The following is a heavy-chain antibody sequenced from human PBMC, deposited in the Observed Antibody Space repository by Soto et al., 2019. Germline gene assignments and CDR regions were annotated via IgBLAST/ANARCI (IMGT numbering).Heavy chain of an antibody. CDR3: ARIYYDSSGYGGKAFDI. CDR1: GFTFSTYW. J-gene: IGHJ3*02. V-gene: IGHV3-74*01. Sequence: GGSLRLSCAASGFTFSTYWMRWVRQAPGKELVWVSRINSDGSSTNYADSVKGRFTISRDNAKNTVYLQMNSLRAEDTAVYYCARIYYDSSGYGGKAFDIWGQGTMVTLSS. CDR2: INSDGSST. D-gene: IGHD3-22*01.